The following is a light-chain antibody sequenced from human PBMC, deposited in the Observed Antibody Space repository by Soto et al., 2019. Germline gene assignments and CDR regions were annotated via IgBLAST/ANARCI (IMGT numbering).Light chain of an antibody. CDR3: HQYGSSPT. CDR2: GAS. J-gene: IGKJ5*01. V-gene: IGKV3-20*01. CDR1: QSVSSTY. Sequence: EIVSTQSPGTLSLSPGERATLSCRASQSVSSTYIAWYQQKPGQAPRLLIYGASSRATGIPDKFSGSGSGTDFTLTISRLEPEDFAVYYCHQYGSSPTFGQGTRLE.